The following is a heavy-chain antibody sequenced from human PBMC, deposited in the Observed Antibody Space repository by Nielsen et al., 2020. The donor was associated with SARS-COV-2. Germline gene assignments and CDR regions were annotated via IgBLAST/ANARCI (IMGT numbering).Heavy chain of an antibody. CDR2: IGSGGNV. D-gene: IGHD2-21*01. Sequence: GGSLRLSCAASGFDFIRYSINWVRQAPGKGLEWVSYIGSGGNVDYADSVKGRFTISRDNAKNSLYLQMNSLRDDDAAVYYCARDDDWAFHTWGQGTLITVSS. CDR3: ARDDDWAFHT. CDR1: GFDFIRYS. J-gene: IGHJ3*02. V-gene: IGHV3-48*02.